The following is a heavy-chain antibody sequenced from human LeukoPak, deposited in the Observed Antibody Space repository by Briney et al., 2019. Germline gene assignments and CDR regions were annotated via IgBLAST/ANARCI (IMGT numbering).Heavy chain of an antibody. D-gene: IGHD4-17*01. CDR2: ISGSGGST. J-gene: IGHJ4*02. CDR3: ANLPLDGDSPRVVDSTETRIDY. CDR1: GFTFSSYA. Sequence: GGSLRLSCAASGFTFSSYAMSWVRQAPGKGLEWVSAISGSGGSTYYADSVKGRFTISRDNSKNTLYLQMNSLRAEDTAVYYCANLPLDGDSPRVVDSTETRIDYWGQGALVTVSS. V-gene: IGHV3-23*01.